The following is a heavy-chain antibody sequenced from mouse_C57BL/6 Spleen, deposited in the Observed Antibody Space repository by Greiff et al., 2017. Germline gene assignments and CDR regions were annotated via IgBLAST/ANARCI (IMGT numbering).Heavy chain of an antibody. CDR3: ARWYYYGSSYGWYFDV. CDR1: GYTFTSYW. Sequence: QVQLKQPGAELVRPGTSVKLSCKASGYTFTSYWMHWVKQRPGQGLEWIGVIDPSDSYTNYNQKFKGKATLTVDTSSSTAYMQLSSLTSEDSAVYYCARWYYYGSSYGWYFDVWGTGTTVTVSA. V-gene: IGHV1-59*01. CDR2: IDPSDSYT. D-gene: IGHD1-1*01. J-gene: IGHJ1*03.